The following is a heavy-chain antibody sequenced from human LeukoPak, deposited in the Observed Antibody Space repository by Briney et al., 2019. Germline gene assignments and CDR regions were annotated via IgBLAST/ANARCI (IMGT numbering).Heavy chain of an antibody. V-gene: IGHV4-59*12. CDR3: ARRRMVQMAGTPAFDI. D-gene: IGHD6-19*01. CDR1: GGSISSYY. CDR2: IYYSGST. Sequence: PSETLSLTCTVSGGSISSYYWSWIRQPPRKGLEWIGYIYYSGSTNYNPSLKSRVTISVDTSKNQFSLKLSSVTAADTAVYYCARRRMVQMAGTPAFDIWGQGTMVTVSS. J-gene: IGHJ3*02.